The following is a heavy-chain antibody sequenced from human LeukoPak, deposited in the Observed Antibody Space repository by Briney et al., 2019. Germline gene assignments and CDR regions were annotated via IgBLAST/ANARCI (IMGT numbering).Heavy chain of an antibody. CDR3: ARMAGTSAFDI. CDR2: ISSSSSYI. CDR1: GFIFSNYS. D-gene: IGHD6-19*01. J-gene: IGHJ3*02. V-gene: IGHV3-21*01. Sequence: PGGSLRLSCAASGFIFSNYSMNWVRQAPGKGLEWVSSISSSSSYIYYADSVKGRFTISRDNAKNSLYLQMNSLRAEDTAVYYCARMAGTSAFDIWGQGTMVTVSS.